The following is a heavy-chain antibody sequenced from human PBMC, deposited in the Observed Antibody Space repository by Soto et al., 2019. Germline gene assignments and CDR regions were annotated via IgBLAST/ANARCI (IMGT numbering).Heavy chain of an antibody. CDR1: GFTFSSYA. Sequence: EVQVLESGGGLVQPGGSLRLSCAASGFTFSSYAMTWVRQAPGKGLEYVSSITGSGAGTYYADSVKGRFTISRDNSKNTLDLQLSSLRAEETASYFCAKDRNGDSVGAFDSWGQGSLVTVSS. D-gene: IGHD2-21*02. J-gene: IGHJ4*02. CDR2: ITGSGAGT. CDR3: AKDRNGDSVGAFDS. V-gene: IGHV3-23*01.